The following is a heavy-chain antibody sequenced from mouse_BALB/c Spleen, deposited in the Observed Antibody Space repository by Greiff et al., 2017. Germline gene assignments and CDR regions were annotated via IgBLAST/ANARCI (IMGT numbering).Heavy chain of an antibody. CDR2: ISNLAYSI. V-gene: IGHV5-15*02. CDR1: GFTFSDYG. D-gene: IGHD6-1*01. CDR3: ARSTPYAMDY. Sequence: EVQLVESGGGLVQPGGSRKLSCAASGFTFSDYGMAWVRQAPGKGPEWVAFISNLAYSIYYADTVTGRFTISRENAKNTLYLEMSSLRSEDTAMYYCARSTPYAMDYWGQGTSVTVSS. J-gene: IGHJ4*01.